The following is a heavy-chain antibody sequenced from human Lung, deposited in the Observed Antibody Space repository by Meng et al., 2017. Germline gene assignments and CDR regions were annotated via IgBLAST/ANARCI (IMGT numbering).Heavy chain of an antibody. D-gene: IGHD6-19*01. J-gene: IGHJ5*02. Sequence: PESSPGLVKPSEALSLTCSVSGGSISTSGYYWGWIRQPPGKGLEWIGSIGHSGFTYYTPSLKSRVAVSLDTSKSQFSLMLTSVTAADTAVYYCVRSSAWVRTGFDPWGQGTLVTVSS. CDR1: GGSISTSGYY. CDR2: IGHSGFT. V-gene: IGHV4-39*01. CDR3: VRSSAWVRTGFDP.